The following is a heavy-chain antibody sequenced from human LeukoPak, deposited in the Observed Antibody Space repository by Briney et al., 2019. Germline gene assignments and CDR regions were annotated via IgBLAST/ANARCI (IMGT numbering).Heavy chain of an antibody. J-gene: IGHJ3*02. V-gene: IGHV3-23*01. Sequence: GGSLRLSCAATGFTFSTYWMSWVRQAPGKGLEWVSAISGSGGSTYYADSVKGRFTISRDNSKNTLYLQMNSLRAEDTAVYYCAKDPIVRDYGAFDIWGQGTMVTVSS. CDR2: ISGSGGST. D-gene: IGHD4-17*01. CDR3: AKDPIVRDYGAFDI. CDR1: GFTFSTYW.